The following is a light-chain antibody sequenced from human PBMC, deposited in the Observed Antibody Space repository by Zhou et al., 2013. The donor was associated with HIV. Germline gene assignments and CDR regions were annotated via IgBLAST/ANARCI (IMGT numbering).Light chain of an antibody. CDR2: DAS. CDR1: QSVSSY. V-gene: IGKV3-11*01. Sequence: ETVMTQSPATLSVSPGERATLSRRASQSVSSYLAWYQQKPGQAPRLLIYDASNRATGIPARFSGSGSGTDFTLTISSLEPEDFAVYYCQQRSNWLTFGGGTKVEIK. J-gene: IGKJ4*01. CDR3: QQRSNWLT.